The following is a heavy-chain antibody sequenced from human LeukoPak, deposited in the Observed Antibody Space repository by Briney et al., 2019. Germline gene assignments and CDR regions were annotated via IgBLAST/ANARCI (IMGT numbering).Heavy chain of an antibody. CDR1: GDSISNSRYS. CDR3: ARAYSSGWLDAFDI. Sequence: ASETLSLTCTVSGDSISNSRYSWGWLRQPPGKGLEWIGTTSYSGSAYYNPSLKSRVTISVDTSKNQFSLKLSSVTAADTAVYYCARAYSSGWLDAFDIWGQGTMVTVSS. D-gene: IGHD6-19*01. CDR2: TSYSGSA. V-gene: IGHV4-39*07. J-gene: IGHJ3*02.